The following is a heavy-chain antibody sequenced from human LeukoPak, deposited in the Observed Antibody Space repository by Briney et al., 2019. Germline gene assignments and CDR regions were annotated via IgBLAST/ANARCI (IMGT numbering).Heavy chain of an antibody. Sequence: PSETLSLTCTVSGGSISSGDYYWSWIRQPPGKGLEWIGFIYYSGYTYYHPSLKSRVTISVDTSKNQFSLKLSSVNAADTAVYYCARALGDREDFDYWGQGTLVTVSS. D-gene: IGHD2-21*02. CDR2: IYYSGYT. V-gene: IGHV4-30-4*01. CDR3: ARALGDREDFDY. CDR1: GGSISSGDYY. J-gene: IGHJ4*02.